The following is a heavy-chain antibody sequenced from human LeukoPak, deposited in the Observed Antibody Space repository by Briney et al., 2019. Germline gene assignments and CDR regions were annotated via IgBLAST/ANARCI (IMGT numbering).Heavy chain of an antibody. CDR1: GFTFSSYA. Sequence: GRSLRLSCAASGFTFSSYAMHWVRQAPGKGLEWVAVISYGGSNKYYADSVKGRFTISRDNSKNTLYLQMNSLRAEDTAVYYCAREGNYYGSGSYQNWFDPWGQGTLVTVSS. CDR2: ISYGGSNK. D-gene: IGHD3-10*01. V-gene: IGHV3-30*04. CDR3: AREGNYYGSGSYQNWFDP. J-gene: IGHJ5*02.